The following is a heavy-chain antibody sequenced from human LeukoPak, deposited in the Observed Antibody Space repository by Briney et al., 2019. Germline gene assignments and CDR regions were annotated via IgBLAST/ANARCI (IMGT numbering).Heavy chain of an antibody. D-gene: IGHD6-13*01. CDR3: ARDHDSSSWSTAGERVYYYGMVV. Sequence: GASVKVSCKASGYTFTSYDINWVRQATGQGLEWMGWMNPNSGNTGYAQKFQGRVTMTRSTSISTAYMELSSLRSEDTAVYYCARDHDSSSWSTAGERVYYYGMVVWGQGTPVTVSS. V-gene: IGHV1-8*01. J-gene: IGHJ6*02. CDR2: MNPNSGNT. CDR1: GYTFTSYD.